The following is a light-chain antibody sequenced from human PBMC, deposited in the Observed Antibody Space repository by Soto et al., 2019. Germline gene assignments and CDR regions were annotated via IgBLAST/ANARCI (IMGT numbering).Light chain of an antibody. CDR3: QQSYSKYRT. CDR1: QSISTY. CDR2: AAS. V-gene: IGKV1-39*01. J-gene: IGKJ1*01. Sequence: DIQMTQSPSSLSASVGDRVTITCRASQSISTYLNWYQQKPGKAPKLLIFAASNLQSGVPSRFSGSGSGTDFTLTIISLQPEDFATYYCQQSYSKYRTFGQGTKVEIK.